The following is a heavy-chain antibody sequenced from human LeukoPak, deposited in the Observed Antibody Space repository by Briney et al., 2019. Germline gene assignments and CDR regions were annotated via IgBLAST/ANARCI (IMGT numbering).Heavy chain of an antibody. CDR3: ARVRDGYNFGYFDY. J-gene: IGHJ4*02. CDR1: GFSISSGYY. D-gene: IGHD5-24*01. V-gene: IGHV4-38-2*01. Sequence: PSETLSLTCAVSGFSISSGYYWGWLRQPPGKGLEWIRSIYHSESTYYNPSLKSRVTISVDTSTNQFSLKLRSVTAADTAVYYCARVRDGYNFGYFDYWGQGTLVTVS. CDR2: IYHSEST.